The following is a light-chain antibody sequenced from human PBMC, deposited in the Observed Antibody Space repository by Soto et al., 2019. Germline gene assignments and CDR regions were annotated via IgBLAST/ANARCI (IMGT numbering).Light chain of an antibody. V-gene: IGLV1-47*01. CDR3: AAWDDSLSGHV. CDR2: KNN. CDR1: TSNIGTYG. Sequence: QSVLTQPPSVSGAPGQKVSIACTGSTSNIGTYGVHWYQDLPGSAPKLLIYKNNQRPSGVPDRFSGSKSDTSSSLAISGLRSEDEADYYCAAWDDSLSGHVFGTGTKLTVL. J-gene: IGLJ1*01.